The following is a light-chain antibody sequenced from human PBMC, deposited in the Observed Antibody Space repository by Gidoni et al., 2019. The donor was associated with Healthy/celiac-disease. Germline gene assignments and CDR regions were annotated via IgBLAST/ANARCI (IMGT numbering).Light chain of an antibody. CDR3: QQRSNWPGT. CDR2: DAS. Sequence: EIVLTQSPATPSLSPGERATLSCRASQSVSSYLAWYQQKPGQDPRLLIYDASNRATGIPARFSGSGSGTDFTLTISSLEPEDFAVYYCQQRSNWPGTFGQGTKVEIK. J-gene: IGKJ1*01. V-gene: IGKV3-11*01. CDR1: QSVSSY.